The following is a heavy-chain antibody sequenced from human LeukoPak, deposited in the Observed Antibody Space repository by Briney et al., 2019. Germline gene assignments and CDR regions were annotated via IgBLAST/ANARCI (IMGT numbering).Heavy chain of an antibody. Sequence: GESLKISCKGSGYSFTSYWIGWVRQMPGKGLEWMGIIYPGDSDTRYSPSFQGQVTISADKSISTAYLQWSSLKASDTAMYYCARQVVTIFGVVPVQTYGMDVWGQRTTVTVSS. V-gene: IGHV5-51*01. D-gene: IGHD3-3*01. CDR2: IYPGDSDT. CDR1: GYSFTSYW. J-gene: IGHJ6*02. CDR3: ARQVVTIFGVVPVQTYGMDV.